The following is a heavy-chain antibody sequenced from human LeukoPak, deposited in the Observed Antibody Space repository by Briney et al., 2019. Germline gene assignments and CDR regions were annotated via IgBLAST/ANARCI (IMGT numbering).Heavy chain of an antibody. CDR3: ASGLGEWGVFDF. CDR1: GYTFSNFA. J-gene: IGHJ4*02. CDR2: ISANHGDT. Sequence: ASVKVSCKTSGYTFSNFAFSWVRQAPGQGLQWMGWISANHGDTNIAPILQGRVTMTTDTSTSTVYMELRGLTSDDTAMYYCASGLGEWGVFDFWGQGTLATVSA. V-gene: IGHV1-18*01. D-gene: IGHD3-10*01.